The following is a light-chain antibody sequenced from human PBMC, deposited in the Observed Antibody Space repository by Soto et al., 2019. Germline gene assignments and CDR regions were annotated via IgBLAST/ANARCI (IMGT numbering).Light chain of an antibody. Sequence: EIVITQSPATLSVAPGERGTFSCRASEGVDSNLACYQHKPGQAPTLLLFGASTRATGVPARFSGSGAATEFTLTISSIEPADFASYYYQQRTNRPLGSFGGGTKVDIK. CDR1: EGVDSN. J-gene: IGKJ4*01. V-gene: IGKV3D-15*01. CDR3: QQRTNRPLGS. CDR2: GAS.